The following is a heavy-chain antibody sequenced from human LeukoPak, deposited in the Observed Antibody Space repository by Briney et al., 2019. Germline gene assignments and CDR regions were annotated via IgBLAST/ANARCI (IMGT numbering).Heavy chain of an antibody. V-gene: IGHV3-21*05. J-gene: IGHJ4*02. CDR2: INDDSSDI. CDR3: ARDTFQPGLIDS. CDR1: RFTFSLDA. D-gene: IGHD2-2*01. Sequence: PGDTLRLSCAASRFTFSLDAMNRVGQAAGTGRGGCSYINDDSSDIHYAGSVRGRFTISRDDARKTLYLQLSSLRVEDTAVYYCARDTFQPGLIDSWGQGTLVTVSS.